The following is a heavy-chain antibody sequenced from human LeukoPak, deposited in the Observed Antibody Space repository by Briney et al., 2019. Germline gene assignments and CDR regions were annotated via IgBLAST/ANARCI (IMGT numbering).Heavy chain of an antibody. CDR1: GFTFSSYS. D-gene: IGHD3-10*01. Sequence: GGSPRLSCAASGFTFSSYSMNWVRQAPGKGLEWVSSISSSSSYIYYADSVKGRFTISRDNAKNSLYLQMNSLRAEDTAVYYCARDRAMVRGVPWRWFDPWGQGTLVTVSS. CDR3: ARDRAMVRGVPWRWFDP. V-gene: IGHV3-21*01. J-gene: IGHJ5*02. CDR2: ISSSSSYI.